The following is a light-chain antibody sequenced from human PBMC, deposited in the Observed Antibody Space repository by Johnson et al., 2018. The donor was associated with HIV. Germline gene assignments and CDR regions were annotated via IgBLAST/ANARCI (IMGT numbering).Light chain of an antibody. CDR1: NSNIGNNY. V-gene: IGLV1-51*02. Sequence: QSVLTQPPSVSAAPGQKVTISCSGSNSNIGNNYVSWYQQIPGTAPKLLIYENDQRSSGIPDRFSGSKSGTSATLGITGLQTGDEADYYCGTWDSSLSAYVFGTGTRVTVL. J-gene: IGLJ1*01. CDR3: GTWDSSLSAYV. CDR2: END.